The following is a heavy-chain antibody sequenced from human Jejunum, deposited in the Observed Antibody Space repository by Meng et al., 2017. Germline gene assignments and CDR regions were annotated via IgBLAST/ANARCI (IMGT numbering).Heavy chain of an antibody. V-gene: IGHV4-4*02. D-gene: IGHD1-26*01. CDR2: IHHSGST. J-gene: IGHJ4*02. CDR3: AREWSGSYRHFDY. CDR1: GGSISTSDW. Sequence: QGQSQEPGPGRLRPSGTLSLTFAVSGGSISTSDWWSWVRQPPGKGLEWIGEIHHSGSTNYNPSPKSRVTISVDKSKNQFSLKLNSVTAADTAVYYCAREWSGSYRHFDYWGQGTLVTVSS.